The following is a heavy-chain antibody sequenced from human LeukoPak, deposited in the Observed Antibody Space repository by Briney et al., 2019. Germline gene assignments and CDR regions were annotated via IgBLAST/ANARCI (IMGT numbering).Heavy chain of an antibody. V-gene: IGHV1-2*02. CDR3: ARDYGDYYTPLGY. CDR2: INPNSGGT. D-gene: IGHD4-17*01. J-gene: IGHJ4*02. CDR1: GYTFTGYY. Sequence: ASVKVSCKASGYTFTGYYMHWVRQAPGQGLEWMGWINPNSGGTNYAQKFQGRVTMTRDTSISTAYMELSRLRSDDTAVYYCARDYGDYYTPLGYWGRGTLVTVSS.